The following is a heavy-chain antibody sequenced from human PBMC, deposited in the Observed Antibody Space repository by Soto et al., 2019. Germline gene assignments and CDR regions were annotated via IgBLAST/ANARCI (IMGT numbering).Heavy chain of an antibody. Sequence: EMQLAESGGGLVQPGGSLKLSCAASGFTFSSSVVHWVRQAPGKGLEWVGHFENKAKNYATAYTASVKGRFTITGDESRNTVYLQMHSLRVEDTAVYYCTRWNGYGDLWGQGTLVTVSS. V-gene: IGHV3-73*02. CDR3: TRWNGYGDL. CDR1: GFTFSSSV. D-gene: IGHD1-1*01. CDR2: FENKAKNYAT. J-gene: IGHJ4*02.